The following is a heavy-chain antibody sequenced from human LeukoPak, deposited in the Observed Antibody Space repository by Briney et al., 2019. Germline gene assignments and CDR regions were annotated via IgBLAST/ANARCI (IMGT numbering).Heavy chain of an antibody. CDR3: ARDNRAPIAVAGIDY. V-gene: IGHV3-21*01. D-gene: IGHD6-19*01. J-gene: IGHJ4*02. Sequence: PGGSLRLSCAASGFTFSSYSMNWVRQAPGKGLVWVSSISSSSSYIYYADSVKGRFTISRDNAKNSLYPQMNSLRAEDTAVYYCARDNRAPIAVAGIDYWGQGTLVTVSS. CDR2: ISSSSSYI. CDR1: GFTFSSYS.